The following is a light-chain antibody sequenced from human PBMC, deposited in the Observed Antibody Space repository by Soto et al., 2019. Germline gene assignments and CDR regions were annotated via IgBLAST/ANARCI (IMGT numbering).Light chain of an antibody. V-gene: IGLV2-8*01. CDR1: KNDIGVYDF. J-gene: IGLJ1*01. CDR3: KSYAGSKTYV. Sequence: QSSLTQPPSASGSPGQSVTISCTGTKNDIGVYDFVSWYQHHPGKAPRLIIYEVVQRPSGVPDRFSGSKSGNTASLTVSGLQAADEADYFGKSYAGSKTYVLGSGTK. CDR2: EVV.